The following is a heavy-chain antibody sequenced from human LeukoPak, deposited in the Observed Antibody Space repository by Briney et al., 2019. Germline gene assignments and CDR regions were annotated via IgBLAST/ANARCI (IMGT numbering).Heavy chain of an antibody. J-gene: IGHJ5*02. CDR1: GGSISSSSYY. D-gene: IGHD3-10*01. CDR3: ARAGGFTILRGAVNNWFDP. V-gene: IGHV4-39*07. Sequence: PSETLSLTCTVSGGSISSSSYYWGWIRQPPGKGLEWIGSIYYSGSTYYNPSLKSRVTISVDTSKNQFSLKLTSVTAADTAVYYCARAGGFTILRGAVNNWFDPWGQGTLVTVSS. CDR2: IYYSGST.